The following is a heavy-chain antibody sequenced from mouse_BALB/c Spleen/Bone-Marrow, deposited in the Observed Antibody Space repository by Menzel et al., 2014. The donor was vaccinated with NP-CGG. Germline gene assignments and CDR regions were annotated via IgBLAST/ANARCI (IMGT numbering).Heavy chain of an antibody. Sequence: EVQLQQSGPELVKPGASMKISCKASGYSFTGYTMNWVKQSPGKNLEWIGLINPYDGGTTYNQKFKGKATLTVDKSSTTDCMQHSSLAAEGSAVFCRTRDCSGYWFTYWGQGTLVTVSA. CDR2: INPYDGGT. D-gene: IGHD3-2*01. CDR1: GYSFTGYT. CDR3: TRDCSGYWFTY. V-gene: IGHV1S135*01. J-gene: IGHJ3*01.